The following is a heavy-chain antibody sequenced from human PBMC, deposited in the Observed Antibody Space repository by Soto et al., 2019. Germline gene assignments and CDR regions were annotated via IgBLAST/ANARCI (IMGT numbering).Heavy chain of an antibody. CDR2: IWYDASNK. J-gene: IGHJ4*02. D-gene: IGHD6-19*01. CDR3: GRDCAGYSSGWYQRGGFDY. CDR1: GFTFSSYG. Sequence: QVQLVESGGGVVQPGRSLRLSCAASGFTFSSYGMHWVRQAPGKGLEWVAVIWYDASNKYYADSVKGRFTISRDNSKNTLYLQMNSLSAEDTAVYYCGRDCAGYSSGWYQRGGFDYWGQGTLVTVSS. V-gene: IGHV3-33*01.